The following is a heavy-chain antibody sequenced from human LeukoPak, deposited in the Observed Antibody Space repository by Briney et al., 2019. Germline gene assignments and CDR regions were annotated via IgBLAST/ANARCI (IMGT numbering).Heavy chain of an antibody. CDR3: ARTAARRFDY. CDR1: GCTFPSYF. J-gene: IGHJ4*02. V-gene: IGHV1-46*01. CDR2: INPTGGST. D-gene: IGHD6-6*01. Sequence: ASVNVSCKASGCTFPSYFMHWVRQAPGQGLEWMGIINPTGGSTTYAQKFQGRVTMTRDTSTSTVYMELSSLRSDDTAVYYCARTAARRFDYWGQGTLVTVSS.